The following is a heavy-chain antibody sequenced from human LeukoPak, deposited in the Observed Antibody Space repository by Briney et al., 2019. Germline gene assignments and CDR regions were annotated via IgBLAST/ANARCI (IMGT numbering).Heavy chain of an antibody. CDR3: ARDPIFTYYYDSSGYTGAFDI. J-gene: IGHJ3*02. Sequence: SETLSLTCTVSGYSISSGYFWGWIRQPPGKGLEWIGSIYHSGSTNYNPSLKSRVTISVDTSKNQFSLKLSSVTAADTAVYYCARDPIFTYYYDSSGYTGAFDIWGQGTMVTVSS. CDR1: GYSISSGYF. D-gene: IGHD3-22*01. V-gene: IGHV4-38-2*02. CDR2: IYHSGST.